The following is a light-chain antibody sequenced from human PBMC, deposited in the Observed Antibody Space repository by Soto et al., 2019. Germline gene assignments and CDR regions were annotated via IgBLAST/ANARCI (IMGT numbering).Light chain of an antibody. J-gene: IGKJ1*01. Sequence: DIQMTQSPSTLSASVGDRVTITCRASQSISSWLAWYQQKPGKAPKLLIYKASSLDSGVPTRFSGSGSGTEFTITISSLQPDDFATYSDQHYNSYSWTFGQGTKVEIK. CDR3: QHYNSYSWT. CDR2: KAS. V-gene: IGKV1-5*03. CDR1: QSISSW.